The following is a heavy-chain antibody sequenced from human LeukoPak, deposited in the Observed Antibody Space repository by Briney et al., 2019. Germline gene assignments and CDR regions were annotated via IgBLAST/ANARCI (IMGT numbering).Heavy chain of an antibody. D-gene: IGHD1-26*01. CDR3: VREQTRAGWDWFDS. J-gene: IGHJ5*01. V-gene: IGHV3-48*01. CDR1: GFTFSLYS. CDR2: ISPRSETI. Sequence: GGSLRLSCEGSGFTFSLYSMTWVRQAPGKGLEWLSYISPRSETIYYTDSVEGRFTISRDNAKNSLYLQMNSLRGEDTAVYCCVREQTRAGWDWFDSWGQGTLVTVSS.